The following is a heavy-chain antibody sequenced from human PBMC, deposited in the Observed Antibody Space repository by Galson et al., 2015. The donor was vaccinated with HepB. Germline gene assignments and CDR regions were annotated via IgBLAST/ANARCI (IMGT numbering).Heavy chain of an antibody. V-gene: IGHV1-3*01. Sequence: SVKVSCKASGYTFTNYAIHWVRQAPGQRLEWMGWINLVNGNTRYSEKFQGRVTITRDTSATTAYMDLNSLRSEDTAVYYCARALVGATSPGDYWGQGSLVTVSS. CDR1: GYTFTNYA. CDR3: ARALVGATSPGDY. J-gene: IGHJ4*02. D-gene: IGHD1-26*01. CDR2: INLVNGNT.